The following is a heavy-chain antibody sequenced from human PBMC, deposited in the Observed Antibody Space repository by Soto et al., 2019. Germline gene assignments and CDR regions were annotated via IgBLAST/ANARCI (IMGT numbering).Heavy chain of an antibody. J-gene: IGHJ6*02. CDR3: ATSLTGHYYYGMDV. CDR2: IWYDGSNK. CDR1: GFTFSSYG. D-gene: IGHD3-9*01. Sequence: QVQLVESGGGVVQPGRSLRLSCAASGFTFSSYGMHWVRQAPGKGLEWVAVIWYDGSNKYYADSVKGRFTISRDNSKNTLYLQMNSLRAEDTAVYYCATSLTGHYYYGMDVWGQGTTVTVSS. V-gene: IGHV3-33*01.